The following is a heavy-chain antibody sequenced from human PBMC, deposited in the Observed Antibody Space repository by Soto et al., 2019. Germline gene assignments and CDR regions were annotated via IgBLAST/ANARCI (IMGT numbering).Heavy chain of an antibody. CDR3: ARDMVVVPAATPYYYYYGMDV. J-gene: IGHJ6*02. Sequence: ASVKVSCKASGYTFTSYYMHWVRQAPGQGLEWMGIINPSGGSTRYAQKFQGRVTMTRDTSTSTVYMELSSLRSEDTAVYYCARDMVVVPAATPYYYYYGMDVWGQGTTVTVSS. D-gene: IGHD2-2*02. V-gene: IGHV1-46*01. CDR2: INPSGGST. CDR1: GYTFTSYY.